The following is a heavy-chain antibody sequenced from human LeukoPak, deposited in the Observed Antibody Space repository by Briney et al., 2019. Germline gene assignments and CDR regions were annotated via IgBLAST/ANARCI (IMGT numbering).Heavy chain of an antibody. V-gene: IGHV3-30-3*01. J-gene: IGHJ4*02. CDR3: ARDEKYFDY. CDR2: ISYDGSNK. CDR1: GFTFSSYA. Sequence: GGSLRLSCAASGFTFSSYAMHRVRQAPGKGLEWVAVISYDGSNKYYADSVKGRFTISRDNSKNTLYLQMNSLRAEGTAVYYCARDEKYFDYWGQGTLVTVSS.